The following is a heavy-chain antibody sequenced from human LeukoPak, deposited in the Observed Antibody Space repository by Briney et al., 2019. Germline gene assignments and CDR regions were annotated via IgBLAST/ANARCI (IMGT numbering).Heavy chain of an antibody. CDR2: ISGSGGST. Sequence: PGGSLRLSCAASGFTFSSYAMSWVRQAPGKGLEWVSAISGSGGSTYYADSVKGRFTISRDNSKNTLYLQMNSLRAEDTAVYYCAKDFYKGGMIVVVNSDFDYWGQGTLVTVSS. J-gene: IGHJ4*02. D-gene: IGHD3-22*01. CDR3: AKDFYKGGMIVVVNSDFDY. V-gene: IGHV3-23*01. CDR1: GFTFSSYA.